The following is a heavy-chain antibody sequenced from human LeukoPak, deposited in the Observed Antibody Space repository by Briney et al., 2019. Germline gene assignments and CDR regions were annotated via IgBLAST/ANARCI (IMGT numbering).Heavy chain of an antibody. CDR1: GYTFTDYY. D-gene: IGHD2-8*01. V-gene: IGHV1-2*06. CDR3: ARVSGTSYFNNGGP. J-gene: IGHJ5*02. Sequence: ASVKVSCKASGYTFTDYYIYWVRQAPGQGLEWMGRIVADSGGTNYAQKFQGRVTMTRDTSISTAYMELSRLRSDDTAVYYCARVSGTSYFNNGGPWGQGSLVTVSS. CDR2: IVADSGGT.